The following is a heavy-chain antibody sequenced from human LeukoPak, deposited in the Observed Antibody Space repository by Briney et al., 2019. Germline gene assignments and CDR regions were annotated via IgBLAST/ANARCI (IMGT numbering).Heavy chain of an antibody. CDR1: GFTFSSYA. D-gene: IGHD6-19*01. CDR2: ISGSGGST. J-gene: IGHJ4*02. CDR3: AKGQVAGTRYFDY. V-gene: IGHV3-23*01. Sequence: GGSLRLSCAASGFTFSSYAMSWVRQTPGKGLEWVSAISGSGGSTYYADSVKGRFTISRDNSKNTLYLQMNSLRAEDTAVYYCAKGQVAGTRYFDYWGQGTLVTVSS.